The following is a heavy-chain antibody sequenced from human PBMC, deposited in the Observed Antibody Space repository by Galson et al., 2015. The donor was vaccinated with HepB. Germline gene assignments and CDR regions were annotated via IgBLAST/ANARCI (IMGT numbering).Heavy chain of an antibody. CDR2: IRFDGNNE. J-gene: IGHJ6*02. CDR3: ARDSRYGSGTYAYYYGVDV. V-gene: IGHV3-30*02. Sequence: SLRLSCAASGFSYSKYDMHWVRQAPGKGLEWLAFIRFDGNNEKYADSVKGRFTISRDNSNNTLFLQMNSLKSEDTAVYYCARDSRYGSGTYAYYYGVDVWGQGTTVTVSS. CDR1: GFSYSKYD. D-gene: IGHD3-10*01.